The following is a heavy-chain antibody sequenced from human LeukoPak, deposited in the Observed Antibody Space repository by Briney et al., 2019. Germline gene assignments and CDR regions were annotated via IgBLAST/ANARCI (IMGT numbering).Heavy chain of an antibody. CDR3: AKGSKVVLFMRDHYMDV. J-gene: IGHJ6*03. Sequence: GRSLRLSCAASGFTVSSNYMSWGRQGPGKGLEWVSIMYRGGSTYYADSVKGRFTISRDNSKNTLYLQMNSLRTEDTAVYYCAKGSKVVLFMRDHYMDVWGKGTTVTMSS. D-gene: IGHD3-22*01. V-gene: IGHV3-53*05. CDR1: GFTVSSNY. CDR2: MYRGGST.